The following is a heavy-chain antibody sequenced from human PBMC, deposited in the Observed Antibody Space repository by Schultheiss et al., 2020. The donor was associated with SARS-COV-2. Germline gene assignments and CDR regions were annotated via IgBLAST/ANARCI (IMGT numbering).Heavy chain of an antibody. V-gene: IGHV4-34*01. CDR3: ASSIVGALGG. CDR2: INHSGST. D-gene: IGHD1-26*01. CDR1: GGSFSGYY. Sequence: SETLSLTCAVYGGSFSGYYWSWIRQPPGKGLEWIGEINHSGSTNYNPSLKSRVTISVDTSKNQFSLKLSSVTAADTAVYYCASSIVGALGGWGQGTLVTVSS. J-gene: IGHJ4*02.